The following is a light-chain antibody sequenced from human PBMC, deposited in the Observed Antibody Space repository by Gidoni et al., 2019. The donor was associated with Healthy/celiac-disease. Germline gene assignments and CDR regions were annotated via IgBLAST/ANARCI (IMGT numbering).Light chain of an antibody. CDR2: DAS. Sequence: EIVLTQSPATLSLSPGARATLSCRASQGVSSYLAWYQQKPGQAPRLLIYDASNRATGIPARFSGSGPGTDFTLTISSLEPEDFAVYYCQQRSFGGGTKVEIK. CDR3: QQRS. CDR1: QGVSSY. J-gene: IGKJ4*01. V-gene: IGKV3D-11*01.